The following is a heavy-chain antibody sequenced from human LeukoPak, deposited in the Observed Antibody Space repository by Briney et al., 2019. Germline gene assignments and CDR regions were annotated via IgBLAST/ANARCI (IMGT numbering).Heavy chain of an antibody. CDR3: AKDTSSGSLDAFDI. CDR2: INPNSGGT. V-gene: IGHV1-2*02. Sequence: ASVKVSCKASGYTFTGYYMHWVRQAPGQGLEWMGWINPNSGGTNYAQKFQGRVTMTRDTSISTAYMELSRLRSDDTAVYYCAKDTSSGSLDAFDIWGQGTMVTVSS. J-gene: IGHJ3*02. D-gene: IGHD3-22*01. CDR1: GYTFTGYY.